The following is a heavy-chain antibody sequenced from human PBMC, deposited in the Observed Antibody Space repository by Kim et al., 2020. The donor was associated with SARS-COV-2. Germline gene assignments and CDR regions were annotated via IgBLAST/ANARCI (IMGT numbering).Heavy chain of an antibody. J-gene: IGHJ4*02. CDR2: ISYDGSNK. V-gene: IGHV3-30*18. D-gene: IGHD4-17*01. CDR1: GFTFSSYG. CDR3: AKPMRHDYGDDLDY. Sequence: GGSLRLSCAASGFTFSSYGMHWVRQAPGKGLEWVAVISYDGSNKYYADSVKGRFTISRDNSKNTLYLQMNSLRAEDTAVYYCAKPMRHDYGDDLDYWGQGTLVTVSS.